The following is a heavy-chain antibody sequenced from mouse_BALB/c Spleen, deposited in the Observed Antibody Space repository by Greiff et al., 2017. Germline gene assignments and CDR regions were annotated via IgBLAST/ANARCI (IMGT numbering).Heavy chain of an antibody. CDR1: GFTFSSYT. J-gene: IGHJ4*01. CDR2: ISSGGSYT. V-gene: IGHV5-6-4*01. Sequence: EVKLMESGGGLVKPGGSLKLSCAASGFTFSSYTMSWVRQTPEKRLEWVATISSGGSYTYYPDSVKGRFTISRDNAKNTLYLQMSSLKSEDTAMYYCTRGKGPMDYWGQGTSVTVSS. CDR3: TRGKGPMDY.